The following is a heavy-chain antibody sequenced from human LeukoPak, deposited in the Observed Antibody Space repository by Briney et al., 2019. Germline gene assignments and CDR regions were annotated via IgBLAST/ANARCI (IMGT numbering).Heavy chain of an antibody. D-gene: IGHD2-15*01. V-gene: IGHV3-23*01. Sequence: DPGGSLRLSCAASGFTFSSYALSWVRQPPGKGLEWVSTISAPGGNTYHADSVTGRFTISRDSSKSTLYLQMNSLRAEDTAVYYCAKGGGYSRNAFDIWGQGTMVTVSS. CDR2: ISAPGGNT. CDR1: GFTFSSYA. J-gene: IGHJ3*02. CDR3: AKGGGYSRNAFDI.